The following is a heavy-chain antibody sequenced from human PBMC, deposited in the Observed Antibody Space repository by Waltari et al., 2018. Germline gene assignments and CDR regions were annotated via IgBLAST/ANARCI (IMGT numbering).Heavy chain of an antibody. J-gene: IGHJ3*01. V-gene: IGHV4-34*02. CDR3: ARERSRDFDWLPNVLDV. CDR2: IDHRGST. Sequence: QVQLQQGGAGLLKPSETLSLPCTVHGGSFSGHFWTWIRQAPGKGLAWLGEIDHRGSTHYNPSFRSRVTISVDTSKNQFSLQLNSVTAADTALYYCARERSRDFDWLPNVLDVWGLGTLVTVSS. CDR1: GGSFSGHF. D-gene: IGHD3-9*01.